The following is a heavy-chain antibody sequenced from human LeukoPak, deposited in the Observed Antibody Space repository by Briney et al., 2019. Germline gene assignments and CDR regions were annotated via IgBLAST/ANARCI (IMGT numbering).Heavy chain of an antibody. CDR1: GFTFSSSA. Sequence: GGSLRLSCAASGFTFSSSAMSWVRQAPGKGLEWVSAISNNGGYAYYADSVQGRFTISRDNSKNTLYLQMNSLRAEDTAVYYCAKDLNYGFDSWGQGTLVTVSS. CDR3: AKDLNYGFDS. V-gene: IGHV3-23*01. CDR2: ISNNGGYA. J-gene: IGHJ4*02. D-gene: IGHD3-10*01.